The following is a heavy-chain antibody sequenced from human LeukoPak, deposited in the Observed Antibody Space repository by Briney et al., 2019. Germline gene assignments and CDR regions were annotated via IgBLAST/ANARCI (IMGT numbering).Heavy chain of an antibody. CDR1: GFTFSSFD. D-gene: IGHD1-1*01. CDR2: IGPASDT. V-gene: IGHV3-13*01. J-gene: IGHJ6*03. Sequence: GGSLRLSCAASGFTFSSFDMHWVRQPTGQGLEWVSTIGPASDTYYPGSVEGRFTLSRDNAKKSFYLQINILTAGDAAVYYCASGTPRGKYYYMDVWGKGTTVTVSS. CDR3: ASGTPRGKYYYMDV.